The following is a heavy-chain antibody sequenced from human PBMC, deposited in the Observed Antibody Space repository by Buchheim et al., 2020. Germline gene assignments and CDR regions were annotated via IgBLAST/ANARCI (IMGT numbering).Heavy chain of an antibody. CDR2: INHSGST. J-gene: IGHJ5*02. D-gene: IGHD1-14*01. CDR3: ARGPRIDP. CDR1: GGSFSGYY. V-gene: IGHV4-34*09. Sequence: QVQLQESGPGLVKPSQTLSLTCAVYGGSFSGYYWSWIRQPPGKGLEWTGEINHSGSTNYNPSLKSRVTISVDTSKNPFSLKLSSVTAADTAVYYCARGPRIDPWGQGTL.